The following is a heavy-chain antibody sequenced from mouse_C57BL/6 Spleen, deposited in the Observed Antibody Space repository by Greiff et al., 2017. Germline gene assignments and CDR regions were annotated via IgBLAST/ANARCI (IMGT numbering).Heavy chain of an antibody. CDR2: FLPGSGST. Sequence: QVQLQQSGAELMKPGASVKLSCKATGYTFTGYCIEWVKQRPGHGLEWIGEFLPGSGSTNYNEKFTGKATFTADTSSNTAYMQLISLSTEDSAVYYCARGRVYYDSRGWYFDVWGTGTTVTVSS. J-gene: IGHJ1*03. CDR1: GYTFTGYC. D-gene: IGHD1-1*01. V-gene: IGHV1-9*01. CDR3: ARGRVYYDSRGWYFDV.